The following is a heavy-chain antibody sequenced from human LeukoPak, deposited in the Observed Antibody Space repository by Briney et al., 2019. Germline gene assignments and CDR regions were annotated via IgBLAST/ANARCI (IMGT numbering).Heavy chain of an antibody. D-gene: IGHD5-18*01. CDR3: ARRGYSYGSDSFDY. CDR2: IYHSGST. Sequence: SGTLSLTCAVSGGSISSSNWWSWVRQPPGKGLEWIREIYHSGSTNYNPSLKSRVTISVDKSKNQFSLKLSSVTAADTAVYYCARRGYSYGSDSFDYWGQGTLVTVSS. J-gene: IGHJ4*02. V-gene: IGHV4-4*02. CDR1: GGSISSSNW.